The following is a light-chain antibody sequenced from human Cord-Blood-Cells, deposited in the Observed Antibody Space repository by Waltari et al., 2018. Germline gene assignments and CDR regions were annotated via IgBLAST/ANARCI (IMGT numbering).Light chain of an antibody. CDR3: SSYAGSNNYV. V-gene: IGLV2-8*01. CDR1: SSDVGGYNY. J-gene: IGLJ1*01. Sequence: QSALTQPPSASGSPGPSVTISCTGTSSDVGGYNYASWYQQHPGKAPKLMIYEVSKRPSGVPDRFSGSKSGNTASLTVSGLQAEDEADYYCSSYAGSNNYVFGTGTKVTVL. CDR2: EVS.